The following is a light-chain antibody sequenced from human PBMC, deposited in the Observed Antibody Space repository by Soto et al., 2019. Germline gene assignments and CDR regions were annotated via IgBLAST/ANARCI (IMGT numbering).Light chain of an antibody. V-gene: IGKV3-11*01. CDR3: QQRSNWPPT. J-gene: IGKJ4*01. Sequence: EIVLTQSPATLSLSPGERATLSCRASQTVGNDLVWYHQKRGQAPRLLSYSASNRASGIPARFSGSGSGTDCPLTISSLEPEDFAAYYGQQRSNWPPTFGGGTKVEIK. CDR1: QTVGND. CDR2: SAS.